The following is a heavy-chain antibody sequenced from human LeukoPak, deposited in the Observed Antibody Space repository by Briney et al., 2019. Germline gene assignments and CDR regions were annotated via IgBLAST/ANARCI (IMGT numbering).Heavy chain of an antibody. V-gene: IGHV1-8*01. CDR2: MNPNSGNT. D-gene: IGHD3-22*01. Sequence: ASVKVSCKASGYTFTSYDIDRVRQATGQGLEWMGWMNPNSGNTGYAQKFQGRVTMTRNTSISTAYMELSSLRSEDTAVYYCARVTYDSSGYSRLFDYWGQGTPVTVSS. J-gene: IGHJ4*02. CDR1: GYTFTSYD. CDR3: ARVTYDSSGYSRLFDY.